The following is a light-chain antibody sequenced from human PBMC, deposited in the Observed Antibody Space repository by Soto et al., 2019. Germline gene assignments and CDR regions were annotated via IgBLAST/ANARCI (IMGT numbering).Light chain of an antibody. CDR3: QSHDSSLSVV. J-gene: IGLJ2*01. CDR1: SSNIGAAYA. V-gene: IGLV1-40*01. Sequence: QSVLTQPPSVSGAPGQRVTISCTGSSSNIGAAYAVHWYQQLPGTAPKLLIYGNTNRPSGVPDRFSDSKSGTSASLAITGLQAEDEADYYCQSHDSSLSVVFGGGTKLTVL. CDR2: GNT.